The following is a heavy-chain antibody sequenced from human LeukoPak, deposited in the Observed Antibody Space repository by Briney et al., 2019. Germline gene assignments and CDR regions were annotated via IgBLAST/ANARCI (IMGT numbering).Heavy chain of an antibody. CDR2: IYYSGST. D-gene: IGHD6-13*01. V-gene: IGHV4-39*02. Sequence: SETLSLTCTVSGGSISSSGYYWGWIRQPPGKGLEWIGSIYYSGSTYYNPSLKSRVTISVDTSKNQFSLKLSSVAAADTAVYYCARDPTAAGKGAWFDPWGQGTLVSVSS. CDR3: ARDPTAAGKGAWFDP. J-gene: IGHJ5*02. CDR1: GGSISSSGYY.